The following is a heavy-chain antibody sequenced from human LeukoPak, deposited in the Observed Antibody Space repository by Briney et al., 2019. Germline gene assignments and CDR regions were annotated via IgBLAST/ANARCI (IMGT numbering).Heavy chain of an antibody. Sequence: GGSLRLSCAASGFTFSSYWMSWVRQAPGKGLEWVANIKQDGSEKYYVDSVKGRFTISRDNAKNSLYLQMNSLRAEDTAVYYCARDGCSGGSCYSDYWGQGTLVTVSS. CDR2: IKQDGSEK. V-gene: IGHV3-7*01. D-gene: IGHD2-15*01. CDR3: ARDGCSGGSCYSDY. J-gene: IGHJ4*02. CDR1: GFTFSSYW.